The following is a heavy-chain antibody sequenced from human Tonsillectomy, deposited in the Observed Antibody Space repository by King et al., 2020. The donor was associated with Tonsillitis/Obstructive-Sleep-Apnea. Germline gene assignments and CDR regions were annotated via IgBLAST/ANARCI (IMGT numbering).Heavy chain of an antibody. V-gene: IGHV3-30*18. CDR1: GFTFSSYG. CDR3: AKAPEKLVPPSQTPGWFDP. Sequence: VQLVESGGGVVQPGRSLRLSCAASGFTFSSYGMHWVRQAPGKGLEWVAVISYDGSNKYYADSVKGRFTISRDNSKNTLYLQMNSLRAADTAVYYCAKAPEKLVPPSQTPGWFDPGGQGTLVTVSS. J-gene: IGHJ5*02. CDR2: ISYDGSNK.